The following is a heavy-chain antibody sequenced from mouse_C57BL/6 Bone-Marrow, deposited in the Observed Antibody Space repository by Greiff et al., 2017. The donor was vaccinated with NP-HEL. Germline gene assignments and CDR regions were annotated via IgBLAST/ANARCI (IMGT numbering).Heavy chain of an antibody. J-gene: IGHJ2*01. CDR3: ARITTVSSYFDY. CDR1: GYTFTSYW. D-gene: IGHD1-1*01. CDR2: IYPSDSET. V-gene: IGHV1-61*01. Sequence: VQLQQPGAELVRPGSSVKLSCKASGYTFTSYWMDWVKQRPGQGLEWIGNIYPSDSETHYNQKFKDKATLTVDKSSSTAYMQLSSLTSEDSAVYYCARITTVSSYFDYWGQGTTLTVSS.